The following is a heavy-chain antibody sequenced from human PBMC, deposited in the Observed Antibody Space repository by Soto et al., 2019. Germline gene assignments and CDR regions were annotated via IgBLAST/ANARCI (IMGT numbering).Heavy chain of an antibody. CDR3: ARQVVLTSYYCDH. J-gene: IGHJ4*02. D-gene: IGHD3-22*01. CDR2: IHHSGNI. V-gene: IGHV4-30-2*01. CDR1: GGSLATGGYS. Sequence: QLQLQESGLRLVRPSQTLSLTCVVSGGSLATGGYSWSWIRQPPGQGLEWIGYIHHSGNIYSNPSLRSRVTMSEDRSKNQFSLKLSSVTAADTAVYYCARQVVLTSYYCDHWGQGILVTVSS.